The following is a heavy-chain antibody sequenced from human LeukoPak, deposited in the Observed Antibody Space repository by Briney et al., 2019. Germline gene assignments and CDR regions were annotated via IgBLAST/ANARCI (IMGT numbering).Heavy chain of an antibody. J-gene: IGHJ4*02. CDR2: VSPNSGGT. Sequence: ASVKVSCKASGYTFTAHYIHWVRQAPGQGLEGMGWVSPNSGGTTYGQKFQGRVTMTRDTAIITAYMELSGLTSDDTALYYCARDTGDYYRSGSYYDQWGQGTLVTVSS. V-gene: IGHV1-2*02. CDR1: GYTFTAHY. D-gene: IGHD3-10*01. CDR3: ARDTGDYYRSGSYYDQ.